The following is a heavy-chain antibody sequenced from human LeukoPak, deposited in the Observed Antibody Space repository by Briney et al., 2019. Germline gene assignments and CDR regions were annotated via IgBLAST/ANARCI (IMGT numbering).Heavy chain of an antibody. Sequence: PGGSLRLSCAASGFTLSNAWMSWVRQAPGKGLEWVGRIKSKTGDGTTETDGGTADYAAPVKGRFTISRDDSKNTLYLQMNSLKTEDTAVYYCTTDEGTPTNLWGQGTLVTVSS. D-gene: IGHD1-1*01. V-gene: IGHV3-15*01. J-gene: IGHJ5*02. CDR2: IKSKTGDGTTETDGGTA. CDR1: GFTLSNAW. CDR3: TTDEGTPTNL.